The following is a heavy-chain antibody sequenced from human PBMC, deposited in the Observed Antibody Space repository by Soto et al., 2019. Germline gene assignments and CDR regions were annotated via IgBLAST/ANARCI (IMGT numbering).Heavy chain of an antibody. Sequence: ASVKVSCKASGYTFTSYDINWVRQATGQGLEWTGWMNPNSGNTGYAQKFQGRVTMTRNTSISTAYMELSSLRSEDTAVYYCARGEGHYDFWSGYYYYYYGMDVWGQGTTVTVSS. CDR1: GYTFTSYD. CDR2: MNPNSGNT. D-gene: IGHD3-3*01. J-gene: IGHJ6*02. V-gene: IGHV1-8*01. CDR3: ARGEGHYDFWSGYYYYYYGMDV.